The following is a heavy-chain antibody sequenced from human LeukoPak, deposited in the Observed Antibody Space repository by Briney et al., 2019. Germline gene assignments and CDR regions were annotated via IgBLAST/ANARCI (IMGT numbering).Heavy chain of an antibody. Sequence: GASVKVSCKVSGYTLTELSMHWVRQPPGKGLEWMGGFDPEDGETIYAQKFQGRVTITEDTSTDTAYMELSSLRSEDTAVYYCATTAVVVAARYYYYGMDVWGQGTTVTVSS. CDR1: GYTLTELS. J-gene: IGHJ6*02. D-gene: IGHD2-15*01. CDR3: ATTAVVVAARYYYYGMDV. V-gene: IGHV1-24*01. CDR2: FDPEDGET.